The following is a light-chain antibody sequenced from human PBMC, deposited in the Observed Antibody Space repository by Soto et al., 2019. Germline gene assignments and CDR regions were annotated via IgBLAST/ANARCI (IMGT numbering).Light chain of an antibody. CDR2: AAS. Sequence: PGTLSLSPGERATLSCRSSQSVNSNYLAWYQQKPGQAPRLLIYAASSRAAGFPDRFSGSGSETDFTLTISRLEPEDFAVYYCQQYGGSPWTFGQGTKVEIK. CDR1: QSVNSNY. V-gene: IGKV3-20*01. CDR3: QQYGGSPWT. J-gene: IGKJ1*01.